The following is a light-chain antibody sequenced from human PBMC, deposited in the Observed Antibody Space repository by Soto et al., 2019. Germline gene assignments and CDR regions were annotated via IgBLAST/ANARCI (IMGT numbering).Light chain of an antibody. J-gene: IGLJ2*01. V-gene: IGLV2-8*01. CDR2: EVT. Sequence: QSALTQPPSASGSPGQSVTISCTGTGSDVGGYNYVSWYQQHPGKAPKLMIYEVTKRPSGVPDRFSGSKSGTSASLAISGLQSADEADYYCAAWDDSLNGVVFGGGTKLTVL. CDR1: GSDVGGYNY. CDR3: AAWDDSLNGVV.